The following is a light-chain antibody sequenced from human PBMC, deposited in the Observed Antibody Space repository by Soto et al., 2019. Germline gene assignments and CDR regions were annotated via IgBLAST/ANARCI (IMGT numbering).Light chain of an antibody. Sequence: FMLTQPHSVSESPGKTVTISCTGSSGSIATNYVQWYQQRTGSAPTTVIYEDTQRPSGVPERFSGSIDSSSNSASLTISGLKNEEEAEYYCQSYDGSNPDVVFGGGTKLTVL. J-gene: IGLJ2*01. CDR3: QSYDGSNPDVV. V-gene: IGLV6-57*02. CDR2: EDT. CDR1: SGSIATNY.